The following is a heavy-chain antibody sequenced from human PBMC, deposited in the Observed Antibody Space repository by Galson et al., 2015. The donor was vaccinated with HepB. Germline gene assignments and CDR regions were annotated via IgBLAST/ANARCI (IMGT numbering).Heavy chain of an antibody. CDR3: AKDLYDYVWGSYHLYGMDV. CDR1: GFTFSSYA. D-gene: IGHD3-16*02. V-gene: IGHV3-23*01. CDR2: ISGSGGST. J-gene: IGHJ6*02. Sequence: LRLSCAASGFTFSSYAMSWVRQAPGKGLEWVSAISGSGGSTYYADSVKGRFTISRDNSKNTLYLQMNSLRAEDTAVYYCAKDLYDYVWGSYHLYGMDVWGQGTTVTVS.